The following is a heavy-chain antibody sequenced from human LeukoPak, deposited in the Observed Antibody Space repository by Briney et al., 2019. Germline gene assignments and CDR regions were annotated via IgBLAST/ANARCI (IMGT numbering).Heavy chain of an antibody. Sequence: PSETLSLTCTVSGGSISSHYWSWIRQPPGKGLEWIGYIYYSGSTNYNPSLKSRVTISVDTSKNQFTLKLSSVTAADTAVYYCARDAFDIWGQGTMVTVSS. CDR2: IYYSGST. CDR3: ARDAFDI. CDR1: GGSISSHY. V-gene: IGHV4-59*11. J-gene: IGHJ3*02.